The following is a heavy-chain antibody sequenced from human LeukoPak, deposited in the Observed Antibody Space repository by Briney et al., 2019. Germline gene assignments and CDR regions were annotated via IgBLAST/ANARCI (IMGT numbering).Heavy chain of an antibody. V-gene: IGHV4-34*01. Sequence: SSETLSLTCAVYGGSFSGYYWSWIRQPPGKGLEWIGEINHSGSTNYNPSLKSRVTISVDTSKNQFSLKLSSVTAADTAVYYCARAEAGYSYGYYYYGMDVWGQGTTVTVSS. CDR3: ARAEAGYSYGYYYYGMDV. CDR1: GGSFSGYY. CDR2: INHSGST. J-gene: IGHJ6*02. D-gene: IGHD5-18*01.